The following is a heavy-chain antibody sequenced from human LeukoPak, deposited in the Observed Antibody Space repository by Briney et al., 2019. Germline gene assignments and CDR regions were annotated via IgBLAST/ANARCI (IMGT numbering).Heavy chain of an antibody. V-gene: IGHV1-46*01. CDR2: INPSGGSR. CDR1: GYTFTSYY. J-gene: IGHJ3*02. D-gene: IGHD1-26*01. CDR3: AGASGSYWLDAFDI. Sequence: ASVKVSCKASGYTFTSYYMHWVRQAPGQGLEGMGIINPSGGSRSYAQKFQGRVTMTRDTSTSTVYMELSSLRSEDTAVYYCAGASGSYWLDAFDIWGQGTMVTVSS.